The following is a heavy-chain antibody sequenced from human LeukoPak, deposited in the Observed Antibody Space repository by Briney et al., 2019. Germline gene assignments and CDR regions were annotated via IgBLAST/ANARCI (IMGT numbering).Heavy chain of an antibody. V-gene: IGHV4-38-2*02. Sequence: PSETLSLTCTVSGYSISSGYYWGWIRQPPGKGLEWIGSSCHSGSTYYNPSLKSRVTISVDTSKHQFSLKLSSVTAADTAVYYCARGDQLLSRYYFDYWGQGTLVTVSS. CDR1: GYSISSGYY. CDR3: ARGDQLLSRYYFDY. CDR2: SCHSGST. D-gene: IGHD2-2*01. J-gene: IGHJ4*02.